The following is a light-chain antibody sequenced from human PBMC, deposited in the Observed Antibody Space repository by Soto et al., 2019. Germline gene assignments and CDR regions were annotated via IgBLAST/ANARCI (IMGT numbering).Light chain of an antibody. V-gene: IGKV3-11*01. Sequence: EIVLTQSPATLSLSPGARAPLSCWASQSVSSYLAWYQQKPGQAPRLLIYDASNRATGIPARFSGSGSGTDFTLTISSLEPEDFAVYYCQQRSNWPPTFGQGTKVDIK. J-gene: IGKJ1*01. CDR3: QQRSNWPPT. CDR2: DAS. CDR1: QSVSSY.